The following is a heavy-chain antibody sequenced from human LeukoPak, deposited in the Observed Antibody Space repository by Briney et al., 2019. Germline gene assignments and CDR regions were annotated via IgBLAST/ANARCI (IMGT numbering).Heavy chain of an antibody. D-gene: IGHD1-26*01. CDR1: GYTFTGYY. CDR2: INPNNGST. J-gene: IGHJ4*02. Sequence: ASVKVSCKASGYTFTGYYMHCVRQAPGQRLEWMGRINPNNGSTNYAQKLQGRVTITGNTFNSTAYMDLSRLRSDDSADYYWTRETGRYHGNDYWGQGTLVTVS. CDR3: TRETGRYHGNDY. V-gene: IGHV1-2*06.